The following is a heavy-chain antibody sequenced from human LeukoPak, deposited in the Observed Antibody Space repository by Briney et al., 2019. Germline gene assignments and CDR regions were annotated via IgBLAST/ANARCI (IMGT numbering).Heavy chain of an antibody. Sequence: GGSLRLSCAASGFTFSSHAMNWVRQAPGKGXEXVSAISGSGGSTYYADSVKGRFTISRDNSKNTLYLQMNSLRAEDTAVYYCAKLESSSGWYGGFDCWGQGTLVTVSS. CDR3: AKLESSSGWYGGFDC. J-gene: IGHJ4*02. CDR2: ISGSGGST. V-gene: IGHV3-23*01. D-gene: IGHD6-19*01. CDR1: GFTFSSHA.